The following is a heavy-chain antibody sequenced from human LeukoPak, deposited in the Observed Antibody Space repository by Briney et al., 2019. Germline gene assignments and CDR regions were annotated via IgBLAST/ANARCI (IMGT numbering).Heavy chain of an antibody. CDR2: IKSKTDGGTT. D-gene: IGHD1-1*01. CDR1: GFTFSNAW. V-gene: IGHV3-15*01. J-gene: IGHJ6*03. CDR3: TTVLEPGEGYYYYYMDV. Sequence: PGGSLRLSCAASGFTFSNAWMSWVRQAPGKGLEWVGRIKSKTDGGTTDYAAPVKGRFTISRDDSKNTLYLQMNSLKTEDKAVYYCTTVLEPGEGYYYYYMDVWGKGTTVTVSS.